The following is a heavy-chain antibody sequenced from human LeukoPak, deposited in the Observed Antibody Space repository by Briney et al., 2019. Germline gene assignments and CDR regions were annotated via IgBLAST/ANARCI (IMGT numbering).Heavy chain of an antibody. V-gene: IGHV3-30*03. CDR2: ISYDGKKT. CDR1: GFTFSTYG. CDR3: ERDVRYDSSGYPFDY. Sequence: GRSLRLSCAASGFTFSTYGVHWVRQAPGKGLEWVAIISYDGKKTYYGDSVKGRFTISRDNSKSTLYLQMNSLRVEDTAVYYCERDVRYDSSGYPFDYWGQGTLVTVSS. J-gene: IGHJ4*02. D-gene: IGHD3-22*01.